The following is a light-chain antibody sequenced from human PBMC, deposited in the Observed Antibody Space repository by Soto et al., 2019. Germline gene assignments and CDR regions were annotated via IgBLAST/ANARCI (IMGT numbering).Light chain of an antibody. J-gene: IGKJ1*01. CDR2: DAS. Sequence: EIVLTQSPATLSLSPGERATLSCRASQSVSTYLAWYQQKPGQAPRLLINDASKRATGIPARFSGSGSGTDFTLTISRLEPEAFAVYYCQQRTNWLWTFGQGTKVEIK. CDR1: QSVSTY. CDR3: QQRTNWLWT. V-gene: IGKV3-11*01.